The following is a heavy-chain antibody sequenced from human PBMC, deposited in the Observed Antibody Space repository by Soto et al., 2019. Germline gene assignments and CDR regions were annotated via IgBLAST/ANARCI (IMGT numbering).Heavy chain of an antibody. CDR3: AREKEPHYYYYYYMDV. J-gene: IGHJ6*03. V-gene: IGHV3-74*01. Sequence: GGSLRLSCAASGFTFSSYWMHWVRQAPGKGLVWVSRINSDGSSTSYADSVKGRFTISRGNAKNTLYLQMNSLRAEDTAVYYCAREKEPHYYYYYYMDVWGKGTTVTVSS. CDR2: INSDGSST. D-gene: IGHD1-1*01. CDR1: GFTFSSYW.